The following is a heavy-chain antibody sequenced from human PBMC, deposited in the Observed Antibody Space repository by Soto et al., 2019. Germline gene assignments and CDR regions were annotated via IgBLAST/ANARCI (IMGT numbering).Heavy chain of an antibody. J-gene: IGHJ6*02. Sequence: SVKVSCKASGCTFSSYAISWVRQAPGQGLEWMGGIIPIFGTANYAQKFQGRVTITADESTSTAYMELSSLRSEDTAVYYCARGFGDSSGYYYYYYGMDVWGQGITVTVSS. CDR1: GCTFSSYA. CDR2: IIPIFGTA. CDR3: ARGFGDSSGYYYYYYGMDV. D-gene: IGHD3-22*01. V-gene: IGHV1-69*13.